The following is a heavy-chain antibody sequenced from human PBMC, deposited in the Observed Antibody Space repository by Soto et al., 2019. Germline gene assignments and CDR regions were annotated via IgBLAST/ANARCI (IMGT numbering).Heavy chain of an antibody. V-gene: IGHV3-23*01. Sequence: EVQLLESGGGLVQPGGSLRLSCAASGFTFSSYAMSWVRQAPGKGLEWVSAISGSGGSTYYADSGKGRFTISRDNSKNTLYLHMNSLRAEDTAVYYCARFNVYGYVLYYYGMDVWGQGTTVTVSS. D-gene: IGHD5-12*01. J-gene: IGHJ6*02. CDR2: ISGSGGST. CDR3: ARFNVYGYVLYYYGMDV. CDR1: GFTFSSYA.